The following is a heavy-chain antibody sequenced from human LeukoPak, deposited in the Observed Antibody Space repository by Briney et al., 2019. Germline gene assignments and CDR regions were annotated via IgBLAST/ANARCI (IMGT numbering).Heavy chain of an antibody. CDR3: AKDLLMTQLTVTAPFDY. V-gene: IGHV3-30*02. Sequence: PGGSLRLSRVASGFTFSSYGMAWVRQAPGKGLEWLAHVWHDGNHQHLADSVKGRFTISRDNSKNTVYLQMNSLRAEDTAVYYCAKDLLMTQLTVTAPFDYWGQGALVTVSS. CDR1: GFTFSSYG. J-gene: IGHJ4*02. CDR2: VWHDGNHQ. D-gene: IGHD4-17*01.